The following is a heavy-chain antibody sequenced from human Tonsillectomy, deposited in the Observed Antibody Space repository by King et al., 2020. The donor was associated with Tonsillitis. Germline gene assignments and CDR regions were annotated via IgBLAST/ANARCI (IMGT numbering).Heavy chain of an antibody. CDR2: VYYGCYT. J-gene: IGHJ6*02. CDR3: ARFGLGDYYYGMDV. D-gene: IGHD3-16*01. CDR1: GVSIRNYY. Sequence: VQLQESGPGLVKPSETLSLTCTVSGVSIRNYYWSWIRQPPGKGLELIGYVYYGCYTNCNPSLKSRVTISVDTSKNQFSLKLSSVSAADTAVYHCARFGLGDYYYGMDVWGQGTTVTVSS. V-gene: IGHV4-59*01.